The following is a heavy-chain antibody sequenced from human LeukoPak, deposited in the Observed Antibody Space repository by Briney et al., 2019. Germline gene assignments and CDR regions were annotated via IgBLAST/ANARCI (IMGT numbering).Heavy chain of an antibody. CDR3: ARGGSGSYFSWLDP. CDR2: INPNSGGT. V-gene: IGHV1-2*02. Sequence: ASVKVACKASGYTFTGYYIHWVRQAPGQGLECMGWINPNSGGTNYAQKFQGRVTMTRDTSISTAYMELSRLRSDDTAVYYCARGGSGSYFSWLDPWGQGTLVTVSS. J-gene: IGHJ5*02. CDR1: GYTFTGYY. D-gene: IGHD3-10*01.